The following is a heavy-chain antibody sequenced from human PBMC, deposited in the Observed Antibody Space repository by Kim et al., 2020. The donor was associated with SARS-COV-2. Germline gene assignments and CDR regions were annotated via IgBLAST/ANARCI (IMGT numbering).Heavy chain of an antibody. CDR1: GFTFSSYS. V-gene: IGHV3-21*01. CDR3: ARVFPMVRGAHYYYYGMDV. CDR2: ISSSSSYI. J-gene: IGHJ6*02. Sequence: GGSLRLSCAASGFTFSSYSMNWVRQAPGKGLEWVSSISSSSSYIYYADSVKGRFTISRDNAKNSLYLQMNSLRAEDTAVYYCARVFPMVRGAHYYYYGMDVWGQGTTVTVSS. D-gene: IGHD3-10*01.